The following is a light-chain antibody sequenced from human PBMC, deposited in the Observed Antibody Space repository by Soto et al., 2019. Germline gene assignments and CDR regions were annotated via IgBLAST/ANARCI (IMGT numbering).Light chain of an antibody. Sequence: QSALTQPASVSGSPGQSITISCTGTSSDVGGYDHVSWYQQHPGKAPKLIIYDVNIRPSGVSNRFSGSKSGNTASLTISGLQAEDEADYYCSSYTSSSTLEVFGTGTKLTVL. CDR2: DVN. CDR1: SSDVGGYDH. CDR3: SSYTSSSTLEV. J-gene: IGLJ1*01. V-gene: IGLV2-14*03.